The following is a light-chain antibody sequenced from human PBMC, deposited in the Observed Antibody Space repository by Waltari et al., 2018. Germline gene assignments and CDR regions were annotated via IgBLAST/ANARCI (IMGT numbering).Light chain of an antibody. CDR2: RNN. V-gene: IGLV1-47*01. Sequence: QSVLTQAPSASGTPGQRVTIPCPGSSPNPGRNFVFWYQLLPGMAPKLLIFRNNQRPSGVPYRFSCSKSGTSASLAISGLRSEDEADYSCAAWDDSLRGPVFGTGTKLTVL. CDR1: SPNPGRNF. J-gene: IGLJ3*02. CDR3: AAWDDSLRGPV.